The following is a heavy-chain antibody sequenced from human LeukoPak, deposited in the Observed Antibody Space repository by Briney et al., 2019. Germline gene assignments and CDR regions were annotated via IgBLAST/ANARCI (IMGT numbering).Heavy chain of an antibody. D-gene: IGHD1-26*01. V-gene: IGHV3-30*18. CDR3: AKGGGATHHFDY. CDR2: ISYDGSNK. J-gene: IGHJ4*02. Sequence: GGSLRLSCAASGFTFSSNWMHWVRQAPGKGLEWVAVISYDGSNKYYADSVKGRFTISRDNSKNTLYLQMNSLRAEDTAVYYCAKGGGATHHFDYWGQGTLVTVSS. CDR1: GFTFSSNW.